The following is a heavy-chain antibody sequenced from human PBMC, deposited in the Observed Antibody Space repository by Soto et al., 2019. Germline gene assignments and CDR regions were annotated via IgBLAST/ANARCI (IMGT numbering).Heavy chain of an antibody. Sequence: QVQLVESGGGVVQPGRSLRLSCAASGFTFSSYGMHWVRQAPGKGLEWVAVIWYDGSNKYYADSVKGRFTISRDNSKNTLYLQMNSLRAEDTAVYCCARASSSWYSWFDPWGQGTLVTVSS. V-gene: IGHV3-33*01. CDR3: ARASSSWYSWFDP. D-gene: IGHD6-13*01. CDR2: IWYDGSNK. J-gene: IGHJ5*02. CDR1: GFTFSSYG.